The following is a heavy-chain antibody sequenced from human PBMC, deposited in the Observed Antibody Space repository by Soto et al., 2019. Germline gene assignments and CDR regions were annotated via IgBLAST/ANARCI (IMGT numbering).Heavy chain of an antibody. CDR2: ISSGSKTI. CDR3: AREDILGARSFDY. J-gene: IGHJ4*02. CDR1: GFTFSCYS. Sequence: GGSLRLSCPASGFTFSCYSVNWVRQAPGKGLEWVSYISSGSKTIYYADSVKGRFTVSRDNARNSQYLQMNSLRDEDTAVYYCAREDILGARSFDYWGQGTLVTVSS. V-gene: IGHV3-48*02. D-gene: IGHD1-26*01.